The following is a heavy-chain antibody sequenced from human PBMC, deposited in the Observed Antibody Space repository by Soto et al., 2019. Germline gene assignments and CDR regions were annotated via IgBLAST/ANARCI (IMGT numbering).Heavy chain of an antibody. CDR3: AKDLRKFRVAALDFDY. CDR1: GFTFSSYG. CDR2: ISYDGSNK. V-gene: IGHV3-30*18. D-gene: IGHD3-3*01. Sequence: VGSLRLSCAASGFTFSSYGMHWVRQAPGKGLEWVAVISYDGSNKYYADSVKGRFTISRDNSKNTLYLQMNSLRAEDTAVYYCAKDLRKFRVAALDFDYWGQGTLVTVSS. J-gene: IGHJ4*02.